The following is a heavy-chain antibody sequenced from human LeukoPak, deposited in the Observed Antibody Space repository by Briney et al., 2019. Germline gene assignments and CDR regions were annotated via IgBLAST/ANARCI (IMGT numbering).Heavy chain of an antibody. CDR1: GDSITSSSHY. J-gene: IGHJ3*02. CDR2: LHHTGRN. V-gene: IGHV4-39*01. D-gene: IGHD2-21*02. CDR3: VAEMTASAAFDI. Sequence: SETLSLTCTVSGDSITSSSHYWGWIRQPPGKRLEWIGSLHHTGRNYSNAALKSRVTISMDTAKSQFSLKLNSVTAAVSGVYYCVAEMTASAAFDIWGQGTMVAVSS.